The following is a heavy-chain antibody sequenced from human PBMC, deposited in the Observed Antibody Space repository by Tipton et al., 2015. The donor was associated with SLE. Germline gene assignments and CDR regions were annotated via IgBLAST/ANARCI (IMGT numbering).Heavy chain of an antibody. CDR1: GGSISSHY. V-gene: IGHV4-59*11. D-gene: IGHD5-24*01. CDR3: AREADGWFAY. J-gene: IGHJ4*02. CDR2: IYYSGST. Sequence: LRLSCTVSGGSISSHYWSWIRQPPGKGLEWIGYIYYSGSTNYNPSLKSRVTISVDTSKNQFSLKVRSVTAADTAVYYCAREADGWFAYWGQGTLVTVSS.